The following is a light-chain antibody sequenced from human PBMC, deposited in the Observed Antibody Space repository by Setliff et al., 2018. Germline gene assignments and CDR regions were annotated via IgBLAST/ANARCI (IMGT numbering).Light chain of an antibody. Sequence: QPALTQPASVSGSPGQSITISCTGTSSDVGGYNYVSWYQQHPGKAPKLMISDVSKRPSGVSNRFSGSKSGNTASLTISGLQAEDEADYYCSSYTSSSTYVFGTGTKVTVL. V-gene: IGLV2-14*01. CDR1: SSDVGGYNY. J-gene: IGLJ1*01. CDR2: DVS. CDR3: SSYTSSSTYV.